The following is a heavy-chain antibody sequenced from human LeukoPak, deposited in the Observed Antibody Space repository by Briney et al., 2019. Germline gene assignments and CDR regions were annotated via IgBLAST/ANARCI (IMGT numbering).Heavy chain of an antibody. CDR1: GYTFTNYD. D-gene: IGHD3-3*01. Sequence: AASVKVSCKASGYTFTNYDVNWVRQAPGKGLEWMGGFDPEDGETIYAQKFQGRVTMTEDTSTDTAYMELSSLRSEDTAVYHCATVSGGFLEWLNYYYYGMDVWGQGTTVTVSS. J-gene: IGHJ6*02. CDR2: FDPEDGET. V-gene: IGHV1-24*01. CDR3: ATVSGGFLEWLNYYYYGMDV.